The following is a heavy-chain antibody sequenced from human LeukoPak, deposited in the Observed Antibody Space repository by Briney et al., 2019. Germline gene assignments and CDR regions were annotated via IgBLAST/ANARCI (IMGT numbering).Heavy chain of an antibody. V-gene: IGHV4-4*02. Sequence: PSGTLSLTCAVSGGSISSSNWWSWVRQPPGKGLEWIGEIYHSGSTNYNPSLKSRVTISVDKSKNQFSLKLSSVTAADTAVYYCARALDSSGRSRNGYFDYWGQGTLVTVSS. D-gene: IGHD6-19*01. CDR1: GGSISSSNW. CDR3: ARALDSSGRSRNGYFDY. CDR2: IYHSGST. J-gene: IGHJ4*02.